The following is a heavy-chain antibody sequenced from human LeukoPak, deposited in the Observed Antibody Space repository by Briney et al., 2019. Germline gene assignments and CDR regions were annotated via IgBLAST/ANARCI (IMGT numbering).Heavy chain of an antibody. Sequence: GGSLRLSCAASGFNFSDHYMSWLRQAPGKGLEWLAYISSSDYSRYYADSVKGRFTISRDNTKDSLFLQMNSLRDGDTAVYYCARGKRRFDPWGQGTLVTVSS. CDR3: ARGKRRFDP. V-gene: IGHV3-11*01. J-gene: IGHJ5*02. CDR1: GFNFSDHY. CDR2: ISSSDYSR. D-gene: IGHD3-10*01.